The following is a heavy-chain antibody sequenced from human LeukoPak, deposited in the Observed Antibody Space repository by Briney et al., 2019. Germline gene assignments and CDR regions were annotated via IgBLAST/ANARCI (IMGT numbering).Heavy chain of an antibody. CDR3: VKDPSGNYFYFDY. Sequence: GGSPRLSCSASVFTFSSFAMFWVRQAPGKGLEYVSGISSDGGRTNYADSVKARFTISRDNSKVTLYLQMTSLRPEDTAIYYCVKDPSGNYFYFDYWGQGTLVTVSS. V-gene: IGHV3-64D*09. CDR2: ISSDGGRT. J-gene: IGHJ4*02. CDR1: VFTFSSFA. D-gene: IGHD1-26*01.